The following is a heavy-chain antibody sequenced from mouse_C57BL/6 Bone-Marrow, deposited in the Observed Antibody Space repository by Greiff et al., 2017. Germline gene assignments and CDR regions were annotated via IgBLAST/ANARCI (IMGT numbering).Heavy chain of an antibody. D-gene: IGHD6-2*01. Sequence: VQGVESGGGLVQSGRSLRLSCATSGFTFSDFYMEWVRQAPGKGLEWIAASRNKANDYTTEYSASVKGRFIVSRDTSQSILYLQMNALRAEDTAIYYCARGLLYAMDYWGQGTSVTVSS. CDR1: GFTFSDFY. CDR3: ARGLLYAMDY. CDR2: SRNKANDYTT. J-gene: IGHJ4*01. V-gene: IGHV7-1*01.